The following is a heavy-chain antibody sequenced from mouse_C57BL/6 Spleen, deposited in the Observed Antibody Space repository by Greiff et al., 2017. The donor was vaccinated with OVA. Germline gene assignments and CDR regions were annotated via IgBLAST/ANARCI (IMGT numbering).Heavy chain of an antibody. CDR2: ISGGGGNT. J-gene: IGHJ4*01. CDR1: GFTFSSYT. Sequence: DVQLVESGGGLVKPGGSLKLSCAASGFTFSSYTMSWVRQTPEKRLEWVATISGGGGNTYYPDSVKGRFTISRDNAKNTLYLQMSSLRSEDTALYYCARRQLRNAMDYWGQGTSVTVSS. V-gene: IGHV5-9*01. D-gene: IGHD1-1*01. CDR3: ARRQLRNAMDY.